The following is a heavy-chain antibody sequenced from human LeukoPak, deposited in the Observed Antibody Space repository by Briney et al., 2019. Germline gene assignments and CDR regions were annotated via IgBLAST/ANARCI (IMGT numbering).Heavy chain of an antibody. J-gene: IGHJ2*01. D-gene: IGHD2-21*02. CDR3: ERSYCGGDCYSWYFDL. V-gene: IGHV4-34*01. CDR2: INHSGST. Sequence: PSETLSLTCAVYGGSFSGYYWSWIRQPPGKGLEWIGEINHSGSTNYNPSLKSRVTISVDTSKNQFSLKLSSVTAADTAVYYCERSYCGGDCYSWYFDLWGRGTLVTVSS. CDR1: GGSFSGYY.